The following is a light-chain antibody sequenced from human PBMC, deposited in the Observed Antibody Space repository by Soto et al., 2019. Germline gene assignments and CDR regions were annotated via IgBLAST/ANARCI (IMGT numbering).Light chain of an antibody. V-gene: IGKV3D-15*01. Sequence: ELVITQSPATLSVSPGERATLSCRASQSVSSYLAWYQQKPGQXPRLLXYDASNRATGIPARFSGSGSGKEFTLTISSLEPGDFAVYYCQQYGSSPRTFGQGTKVDIK. CDR3: QQYGSSPRT. CDR1: QSVSSY. CDR2: DAS. J-gene: IGKJ1*01.